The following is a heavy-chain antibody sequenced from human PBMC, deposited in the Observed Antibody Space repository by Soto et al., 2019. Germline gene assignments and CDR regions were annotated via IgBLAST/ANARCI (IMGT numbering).Heavy chain of an antibody. CDR1: GYTFTSYW. D-gene: IGHD6-19*01. CDR3: ARQDGSALYYFDY. V-gene: IGHV5-51*01. CDR2: IYPGDSDT. Sequence: PGESLKISCKGSGYTFTSYWIAWVRQMPGKGLEWMGIIYPGDSDTRYSPSFQGQVSISADKSISTAYLQWSSLKASDTAMYYCARQDGSALYYFDYWGQGTLVTAPQ. J-gene: IGHJ4*02.